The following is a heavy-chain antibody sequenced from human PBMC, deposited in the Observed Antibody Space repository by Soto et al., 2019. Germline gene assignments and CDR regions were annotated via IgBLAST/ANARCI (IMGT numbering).Heavy chain of an antibody. CDR1: GNSFNNW. D-gene: IGHD6-13*01. CDR3: ARHVGIAAAGTHFDY. CDR2: IYPGDSDT. J-gene: IGHJ4*02. V-gene: IGHV5-51*01. Sequence: GESLKISCKGLGNSFNNWIGWVRQMPGKGLEWVGIIYPGDSDTRYSPSFQGQVTISADKSISTAYLQWSSLKASDTAMYYCARHVGIAAAGTHFDYWGQGTLVTVSS.